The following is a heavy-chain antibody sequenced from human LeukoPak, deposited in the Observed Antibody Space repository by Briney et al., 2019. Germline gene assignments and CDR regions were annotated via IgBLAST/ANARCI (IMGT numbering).Heavy chain of an antibody. Sequence: PSETLSLTCTVSGGSISSSSYYWGWIRQPPGKGLEWIGSIYYSGSTYYNPSLKSRVTISVDTSKNQFSLKLSSVTAAGTAVYYCARQGGDTMVRGVVRDWFDPWGQGTLVTVSS. CDR1: GGSISSSSYY. J-gene: IGHJ5*02. D-gene: IGHD3-10*01. CDR2: IYYSGST. V-gene: IGHV4-39*01. CDR3: ARQGGDTMVRGVVRDWFDP.